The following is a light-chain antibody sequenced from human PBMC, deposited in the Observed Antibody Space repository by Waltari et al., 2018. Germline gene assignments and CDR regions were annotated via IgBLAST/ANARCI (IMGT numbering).Light chain of an antibody. CDR3: CSYAGRYNLV. Sequence: QSALTQPRSVSGSPGPSVTISCTGTTSDVGDYNFVSWYQQHPGKAPKLMIYDVTKRPSGVPVCFSGSKSGNTASLTISGLHAEDEADYYCCSYAGRYNLVFGGGTMLTVL. CDR1: TSDVGDYNF. J-gene: IGLJ2*01. V-gene: IGLV2-11*01. CDR2: DVT.